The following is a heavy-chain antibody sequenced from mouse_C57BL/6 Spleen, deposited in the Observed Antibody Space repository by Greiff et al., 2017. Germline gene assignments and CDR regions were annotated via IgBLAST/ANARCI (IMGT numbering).Heavy chain of an antibody. V-gene: IGHV7-3*01. CDR1: GFTFTDYY. CDR2: IRNKANGYTT. D-gene: IGHD1-1*01. J-gene: IGHJ3*01. Sequence: VQLKESGGGLVQPGGSLSLSCAASGFTFTDYYMSWVRQPPGKALEWLGFIRNKANGYTTEYSASVKGRFTISRDNSQSILYLQMNALRAEDSATYYCARYEDYYGSSPAGFAYWGQGTLVTVSA. CDR3: ARYEDYYGSSPAGFAY.